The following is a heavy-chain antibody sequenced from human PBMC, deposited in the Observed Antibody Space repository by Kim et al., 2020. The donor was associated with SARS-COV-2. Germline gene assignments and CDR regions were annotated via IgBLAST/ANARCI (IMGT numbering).Heavy chain of an antibody. CDR2: IKSKTDGGTT. V-gene: IGHV3-15*01. D-gene: IGHD5-18*01. CDR1: GFTFSNAW. J-gene: IGHJ4*02. Sequence: GGSLRLSCAASGFTFSNAWMSWVRQAPGKGLEWVGRIKSKTDGGTTDYAAPVKGRFTISRDDSKNTLYLQMNSLKTEDTAVYYCTTLGTWIQLWSYDYWGQGTLVTVSS. CDR3: TTLGTWIQLWSYDY.